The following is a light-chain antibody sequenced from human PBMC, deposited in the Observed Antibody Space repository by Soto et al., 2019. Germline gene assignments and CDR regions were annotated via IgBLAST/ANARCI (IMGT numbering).Light chain of an antibody. J-gene: IGKJ1*01. Sequence: DIQMTQSPSTLSASVGDRVTITCRASQSISSWLAWYQQKPGKAPKLLIYDASNLESGVPSRFSGSGSGTEFTLTISSLQPDDFATYYCQQYNSYWTFGQGTK. CDR3: QQYNSYWT. CDR1: QSISSW. CDR2: DAS. V-gene: IGKV1-5*01.